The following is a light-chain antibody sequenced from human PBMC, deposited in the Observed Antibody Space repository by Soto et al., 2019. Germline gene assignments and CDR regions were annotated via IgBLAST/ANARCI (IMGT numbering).Light chain of an antibody. Sequence: ELVLTQSPGTLSLSPGEIATLSCRASQSVSSNYLAWYQQKPGQAPRLLIYGTSRRATGIPDRFSGSGSGTDFTLTISRLEPEDFAVYYCQQYGSSRTFGQGTKVEVK. V-gene: IGKV3-20*01. CDR3: QQYGSSRT. CDR1: QSVSSNY. CDR2: GTS. J-gene: IGKJ1*01.